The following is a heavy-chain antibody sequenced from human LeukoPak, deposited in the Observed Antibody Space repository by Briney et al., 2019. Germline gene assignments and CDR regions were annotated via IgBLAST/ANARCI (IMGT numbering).Heavy chain of an antibody. CDR3: ARDFSKGLDY. V-gene: IGHV1-46*01. J-gene: IGHJ4*02. Sequence: ASVKVSCKASGYTFTSYYMHWVRQAPGQGLEWMGIINPSGGSTSYAQKFQGRVTMTRDMSTGTVYMERSSLRSEDTAVYYCARDFSKGLDYWGQGTLVTVSS. CDR1: GYTFTSYY. CDR2: INPSGGST.